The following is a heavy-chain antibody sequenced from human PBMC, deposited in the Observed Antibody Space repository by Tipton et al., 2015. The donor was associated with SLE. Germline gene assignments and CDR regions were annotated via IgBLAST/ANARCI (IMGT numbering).Heavy chain of an antibody. V-gene: IGHV1-8*01. CDR3: ARGSVIETVSFGVDV. Sequence: QVQLVQSGPEVKKPGASVKVSCKASGYTFTNYDINWVRQATGQGLEWMGWMNPNSGNTGCAQKFQGRVTMTRNTSISTAYMELRTLRYEDTAVYYCARGSVIETVSFGVDVWGQGTTVIVSS. D-gene: IGHD3-10*01. CDR2: MNPNSGNT. CDR1: GYTFTNYD. J-gene: IGHJ6*02.